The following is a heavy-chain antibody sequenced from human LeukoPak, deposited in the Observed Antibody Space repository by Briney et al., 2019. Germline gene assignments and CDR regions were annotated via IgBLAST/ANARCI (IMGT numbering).Heavy chain of an antibody. CDR3: ARGHDSSGLYPWVPDF. CDR1: GYTFTGYY. J-gene: IGHJ4*02. V-gene: IGHV1-2*02. Sequence: ASVKVSCKASGYTFTGYYIHWVRQAPGHGLEWMGWMNPKSGGTNFTQSLQGRVTLTRDTSRSTAYMELNTLRSDDTAVYYCARGHDSSGLYPWVPDFWGQGALVTVSS. CDR2: MNPKSGGT. D-gene: IGHD6-19*01.